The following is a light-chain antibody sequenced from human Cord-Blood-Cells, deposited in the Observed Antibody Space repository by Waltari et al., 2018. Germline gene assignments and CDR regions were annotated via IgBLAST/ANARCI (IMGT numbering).Light chain of an antibody. CDR1: QSVSSY. Sequence: VLTQSPATLSLSPVERANLSCRAGQSVSSYLAGYQQKLGQAPRLLIYAESNRATGIPAGFSGSGAGTDFSRTFSSLEPEDVAVSYSQQRSNWPSLTLGGGTKVQIK. CDR3: QQRSNWPSLT. CDR2: AES. J-gene: IGKJ4*01. V-gene: IGKV3-11*01.